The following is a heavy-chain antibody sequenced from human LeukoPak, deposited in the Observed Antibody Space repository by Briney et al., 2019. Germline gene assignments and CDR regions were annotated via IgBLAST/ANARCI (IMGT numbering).Heavy chain of an antibody. J-gene: IGHJ3*02. V-gene: IGHV3-21*03. CDR3: ARDAPEVGDAFDI. D-gene: IGHD1-14*01. CDR2: ISSSSSYI. CDR1: GFTFSSYS. Sequence: PGGSLRLSCAASGFTFSSYSMNWVCQAPGKGLEWVSSISSSSSYIYYADSVKGRFTISRDNAKNSLYLQMNSLRAEDTAVYYCARDAPEVGDAFDIWGQGTMVTVSS.